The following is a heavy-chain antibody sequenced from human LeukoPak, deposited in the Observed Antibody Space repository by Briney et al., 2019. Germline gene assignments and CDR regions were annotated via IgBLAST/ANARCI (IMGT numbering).Heavy chain of an antibody. CDR2: ISAYNGNT. D-gene: IGHD3-9*01. CDR1: GYTFTSYG. Sequence: ASVKVSCKASGYTFTSYGISWVRQAPGQGLEWMGWISAYNGNTNYAQKLQGRVTMTTDTSTSTAYMELRSLRSDDTAVYYCARRDYDILTGYYTLVYWGQGTLVTVSS. CDR3: ARRDYDILTGYYTLVY. V-gene: IGHV1-18*01. J-gene: IGHJ4*02.